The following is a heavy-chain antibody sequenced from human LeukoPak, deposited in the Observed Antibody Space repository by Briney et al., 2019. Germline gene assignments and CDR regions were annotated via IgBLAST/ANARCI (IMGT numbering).Heavy chain of an antibody. V-gene: IGHV4-39*01. CDR2: IYYSGST. D-gene: IGHD3-10*01. Sequence: SETLSLTCTVSGGSISSSTYYWGWIRQSPGKGLEWMGTIYYSGSTYYNPSLKSRVTISVDTSKNQFSLKLRSVTAADTAVYYCARQTGSGLFSLPGGQGTLVTVSS. J-gene: IGHJ4*02. CDR3: ARQTGSGLFSLP. CDR1: GGSISSSTYY.